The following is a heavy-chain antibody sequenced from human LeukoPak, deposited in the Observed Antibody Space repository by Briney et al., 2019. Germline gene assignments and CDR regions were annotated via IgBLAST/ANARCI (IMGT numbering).Heavy chain of an antibody. CDR1: GYTYTSYA. D-gene: IGHD4/OR15-4a*01. CDR3: ARAGVLRTRPYYFDY. V-gene: IGHV7-4-1*02. Sequence: ASVKVSCKASGYTYTSYAMNWVRQAPGQGLEWMGWINTNTGNPTYAQGFTGRFVFSLDTSVSTAYLQISSLKAEDTAVYYCARAGVLRTRPYYFDYWGQGTLVTVSS. CDR2: INTNTGNP. J-gene: IGHJ4*02.